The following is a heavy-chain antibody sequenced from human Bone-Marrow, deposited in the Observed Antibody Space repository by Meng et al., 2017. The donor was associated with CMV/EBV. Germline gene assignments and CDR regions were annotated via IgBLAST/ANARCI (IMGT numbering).Heavy chain of an antibody. J-gene: IGHJ4*02. Sequence: SETLSLTCTVSGGSISSYYWSWIRQHPGKGLEWIGYIYYSGSTYYNPSLKSRVTISVDTSKNQFSLNLSSVTAADTAVYYCARTAVFWSGYYTPYYFDYWGQGTLVTVSS. D-gene: IGHD3-3*01. V-gene: IGHV4-59*12. CDR1: GGSISSYY. CDR2: IYYSGST. CDR3: ARTAVFWSGYYTPYYFDY.